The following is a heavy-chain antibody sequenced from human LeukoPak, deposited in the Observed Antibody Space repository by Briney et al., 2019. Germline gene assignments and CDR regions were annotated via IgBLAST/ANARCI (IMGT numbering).Heavy chain of an antibody. CDR2: IYYSGIT. Sequence: PSETLSLTCTVSGASINNYYWSWIRQPPGKGLEWLGYIYYSGITDYNPSLKSRVTISLDTSKNQFSLKLSSVTAADTAVYYCARLRIAAAARGAFDIWGQGTMVTVSS. CDR1: GASINNYY. J-gene: IGHJ3*02. V-gene: IGHV4-59*12. CDR3: ARLRIAAAARGAFDI. D-gene: IGHD6-13*01.